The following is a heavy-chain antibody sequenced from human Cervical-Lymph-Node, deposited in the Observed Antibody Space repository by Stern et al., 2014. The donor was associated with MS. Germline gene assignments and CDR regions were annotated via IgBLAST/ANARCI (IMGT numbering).Heavy chain of an antibody. Sequence: VQMEESGAEVNKPGSSVTVSCNASGDTFNTYTIARVRQAPAPGLEWLGGLIPNFTTANYPQNIQDTITINAKETTSTVSMVLRHLRSDDTAVYYCARRRLAVTTRGFNLWGQGTLVTVSS. CDR2: LIPNFTTA. D-gene: IGHD4-17*01. V-gene: IGHV1-69*01. J-gene: IGHJ3*01. CDR3: ARRRLAVTTRGFNL. CDR1: GDTFNTYT.